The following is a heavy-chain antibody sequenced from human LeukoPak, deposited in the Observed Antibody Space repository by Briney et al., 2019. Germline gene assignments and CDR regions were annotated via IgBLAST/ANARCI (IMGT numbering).Heavy chain of an antibody. CDR3: AHRPYYYDSSGLLPYFDY. V-gene: IGHV2-5*01. D-gene: IGHD3-22*01. CDR1: GFSLSTSGVG. Sequence: SGPTLVNPTQTLTLTCTFSGFSLSTSGVGVGWIRQPPGKALEWLALIYWNDDKRYSPSLKSRLTITKDTSKNQVVLTMTNMDPVDTATYYCAHRPYYYDSSGLLPYFDYWGQGTLVTVSS. J-gene: IGHJ4*02. CDR2: IYWNDDK.